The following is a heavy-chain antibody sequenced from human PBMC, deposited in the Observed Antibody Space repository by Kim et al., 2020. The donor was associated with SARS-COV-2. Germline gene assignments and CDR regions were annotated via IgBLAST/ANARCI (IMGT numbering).Heavy chain of an antibody. CDR2: ISYDGSNK. Sequence: GGSLRLSCAASGFTFSSYAMHWVRQAPGKGLEWVAVISYDGSNKYYADSVKGRFTISRDNSKNTLYLQMNSLRAEDTAVYYCARDRKDYFDYWGQGTLVTVSS. CDR1: GFTFSSYA. J-gene: IGHJ4*02. CDR3: ARDRKDYFDY. V-gene: IGHV3-30-3*01.